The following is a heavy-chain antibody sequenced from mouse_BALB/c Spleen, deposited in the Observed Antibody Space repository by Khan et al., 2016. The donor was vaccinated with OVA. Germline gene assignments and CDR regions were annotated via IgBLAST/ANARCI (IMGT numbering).Heavy chain of an antibody. V-gene: IGHV2-2*02. CDR1: GFSLNNYS. D-gene: IGHD2-4*01. CDR3: AGRGYDYGRGALFAY. CDR2: IWSAGST. J-gene: IGHJ3*01. Sequence: QMQLEESGPGLVQPSQSLSITCTVSGFSLNNYSVHWVRQSPGKGLEWLGVIWSAGSTDYNAAFISRLTISKDNSRSQAFFKMNSLQPNATAIYYCAGRGYDYGRGALFAYWGQGTLVTVSA.